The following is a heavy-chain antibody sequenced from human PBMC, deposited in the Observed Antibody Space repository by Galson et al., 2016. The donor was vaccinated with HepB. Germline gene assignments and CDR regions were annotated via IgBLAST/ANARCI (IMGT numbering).Heavy chain of an antibody. Sequence: SLRLSCAASGFTFSAYGMHWVRQAPGKGLEWVAVIWHDGSNEYYADSVKGRFTISRDNSKNTLYLQMNSLRAEDTAVYYCARAFRYGFVTHYYGMDVWGQGTTVTVSS. CDR1: GFTFSAYG. CDR3: ARAFRYGFVTHYYGMDV. D-gene: IGHD5-18*01. J-gene: IGHJ6*02. CDR2: IWHDGSNE. V-gene: IGHV3-33*01.